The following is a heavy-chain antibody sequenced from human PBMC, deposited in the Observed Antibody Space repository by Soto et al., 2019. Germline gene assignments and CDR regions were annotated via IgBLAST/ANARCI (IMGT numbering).Heavy chain of an antibody. Sequence: QMQVVQSGPEVKKPGTSVKVSCKGSGFTFTRSVVQWVRQARGQGLEWIGWIVIASGDTKYAQKFQERVTIIRDMSTSTAYMELSSLRAADTAIYYCAAPSMIEPNSEALDLWGQGTMVTVSS. CDR2: IVIASGDT. V-gene: IGHV1-58*01. D-gene: IGHD3-22*01. J-gene: IGHJ3*01. CDR1: GFTFTRSV. CDR3: AAPSMIEPNSEALDL.